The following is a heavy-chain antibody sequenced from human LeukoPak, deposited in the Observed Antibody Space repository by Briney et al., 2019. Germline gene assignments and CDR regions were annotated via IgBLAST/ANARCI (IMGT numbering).Heavy chain of an antibody. Sequence: PGGSLRLSCAASGFTFSSYWMSWVRQAPGKGLEWVANIKQDGSEKYYVDSVKGRFTISRDNAKNSLYLQMNSLRAEDTAVYYCARAGIGGSYWEYYYGMDVWGQGTTVTVSS. V-gene: IGHV3-7*01. CDR3: ARAGIGGSYWEYYYGMDV. CDR1: GFTFSSYW. D-gene: IGHD1-26*01. CDR2: IKQDGSEK. J-gene: IGHJ6*02.